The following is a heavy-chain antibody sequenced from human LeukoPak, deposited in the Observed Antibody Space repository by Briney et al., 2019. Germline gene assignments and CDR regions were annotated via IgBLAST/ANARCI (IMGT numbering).Heavy chain of an antibody. J-gene: IGHJ4*02. V-gene: IGHV3-21*01. D-gene: IGHD3-10*01. CDR3: ALTPGIVDY. CDR1: GFTFSSYS. CDR2: ISSSSSHI. Sequence: GGSLRLSCAASGFTFSSYSMNWVRQAPGKGLEWVSAISSSSSHIYSADSVKGRFTISRDNAKNSLYLQMNSLRAEDTAVYYCALTPGIVDYWGQGTLVTVSS.